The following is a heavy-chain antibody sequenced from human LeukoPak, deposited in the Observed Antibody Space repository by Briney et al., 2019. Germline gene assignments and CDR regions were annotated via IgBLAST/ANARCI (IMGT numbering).Heavy chain of an antibody. CDR1: GGSISSGGYY. J-gene: IGHJ4*02. Sequence: ASETLSLTCTVSGGSISSGGYYWSWIRQHPGKGLEWIGYIYYSGSTYYNPSLKSRVTISVDTSKNQFSLKLSSVTAADTAVYYCARVSRFYGLGSREPAFDYWGQGTLVTVSS. D-gene: IGHD3-10*01. CDR3: ARVSRFYGLGSREPAFDY. CDR2: IYYSGST. V-gene: IGHV4-31*03.